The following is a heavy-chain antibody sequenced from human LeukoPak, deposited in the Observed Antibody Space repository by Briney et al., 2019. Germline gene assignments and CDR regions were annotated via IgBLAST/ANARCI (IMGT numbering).Heavy chain of an antibody. J-gene: IGHJ5*02. CDR2: IKQDGSEK. Sequence: PGGSLRLSCAASGFTFSNYWMIWVRQAPGKGLEWVGNIKQDGSEKRYADSVRGRFSISRDNAQTSLYLQMNSLRAEDTDVYYCARASDPWLQLTWGQGTLVTVSS. CDR1: GFTFSNYW. CDR3: ARASDPWLQLT. D-gene: IGHD5-24*01. V-gene: IGHV3-7*05.